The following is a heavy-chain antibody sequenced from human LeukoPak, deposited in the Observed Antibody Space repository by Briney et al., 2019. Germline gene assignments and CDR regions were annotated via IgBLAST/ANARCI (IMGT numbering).Heavy chain of an antibody. CDR1: GFTFSDYY. D-gene: IGHD3-10*01. V-gene: IGHV3-11*01. CDR2: ISSGRTT. Sequence: PGGSLRLSCEASGFTFSDYYMSWIRQAPGKGLEWVSYISSGRTTYYADSVKGRFTISRDDAKNSLYLQMNSLRAEDTAVYYCARGDYYGSGGDWLDPWGQGTLVTVSS. CDR3: ARGDYYGSGGDWLDP. J-gene: IGHJ5*02.